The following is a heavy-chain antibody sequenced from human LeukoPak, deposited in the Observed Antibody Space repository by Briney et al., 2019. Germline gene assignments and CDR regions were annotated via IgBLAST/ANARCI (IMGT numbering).Heavy chain of an antibody. D-gene: IGHD6-13*01. V-gene: IGHV3-33*01. CDR2: IWYDGTGK. CDR1: GFTFKSYG. Sequence: GGSLRLSCAASGFTFKSYGMHWLGQAPGRGLEGVAVIWYDGTGKYYAASVKGRFTISRDNSKNTLYLQMNSLRADDTALYYCARESTAAGTSEIDSWGQGTLVTVSS. J-gene: IGHJ4*02. CDR3: ARESTAAGTSEIDS.